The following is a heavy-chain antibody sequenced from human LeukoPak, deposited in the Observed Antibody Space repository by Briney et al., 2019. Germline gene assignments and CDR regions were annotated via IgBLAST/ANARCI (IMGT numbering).Heavy chain of an antibody. CDR3: ARGLGRYFDY. Sequence: GGSLRLSCAASGFTFSSYSMNWVRQAPGKGLEWVSYISSSSSTIYYADSVKGRFTISRDNAKNSLYLRMNSLRAEDTAVYYCARGLGRYFDYWGQGTLATVSS. D-gene: IGHD5/OR15-5a*01. J-gene: IGHJ4*02. V-gene: IGHV3-48*04. CDR2: ISSSSSTI. CDR1: GFTFSSYS.